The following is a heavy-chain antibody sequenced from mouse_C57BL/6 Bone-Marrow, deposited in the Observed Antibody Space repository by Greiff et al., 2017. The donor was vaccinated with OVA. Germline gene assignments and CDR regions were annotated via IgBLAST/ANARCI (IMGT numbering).Heavy chain of an antibody. CDR1: GYTFTSYW. Sequence: VKLQQPGTELVKPGASVKLSCKASGYTFTSYWMHWVKQRPGQGLEWIGNINPSNGGTNYNEKFKSKATLTVDKSSSTAYMQLSSLTSEDSAVYYCARGYGSSPRYFDVWGTGTTVTVSS. CDR2: INPSNGGT. D-gene: IGHD1-1*01. CDR3: ARGYGSSPRYFDV. V-gene: IGHV1-53*01. J-gene: IGHJ1*03.